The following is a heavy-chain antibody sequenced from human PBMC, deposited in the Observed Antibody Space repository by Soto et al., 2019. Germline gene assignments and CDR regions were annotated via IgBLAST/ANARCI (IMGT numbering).Heavy chain of an antibody. CDR3: ASSYGSGYRAFDY. J-gene: IGHJ4*02. Sequence: QVQLVQSGAEVKRPGSSVKVSCKASGDTFNFYSINWVRQAPGLGLEWMGRVNTIVSMSNYAQKFPGRVTMTADKSTSTAYMELSSLRSEDTAIYYCASSYGSGYRAFDYWGQGALVTVSS. CDR1: GDTFNFYS. V-gene: IGHV1-69*02. CDR2: VNTIVSMS. D-gene: IGHD3-10*01.